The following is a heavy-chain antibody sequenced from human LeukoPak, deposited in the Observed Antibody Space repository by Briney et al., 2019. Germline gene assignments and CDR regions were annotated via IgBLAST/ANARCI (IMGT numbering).Heavy chain of an antibody. J-gene: IGHJ5*02. CDR1: GFTFSDYS. D-gene: IGHD6-13*01. CDR3: ARGPTIAAAESNWFDP. V-gene: IGHV3-21*01. CDR2: ISGSSSYI. Sequence: GGSLRLSCAASGFTFSDYSMNWVRQTPRKGLEWVSCISGSSSYIYYADSVKGRFTISRDNAKNSLYLQMNSLRAEDTAVYYCARGPTIAAAESNWFDPWGQGTLVTVSS.